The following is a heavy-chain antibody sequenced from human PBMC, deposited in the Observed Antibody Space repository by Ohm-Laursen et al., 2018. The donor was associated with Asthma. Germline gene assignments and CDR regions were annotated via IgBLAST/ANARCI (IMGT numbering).Heavy chain of an antibody. Sequence: SLRLSCTASKFTFSNHWMNWVRQAPGKGLEWVANINPDGRETRHVDSVKGRFTISRDNSKNTLYLQMNSLRAEDTAVYYCAKGSTYGMDVWGQGTTVTVSS. CDR1: KFTFSNHW. J-gene: IGHJ6*02. V-gene: IGHV3-7*01. CDR2: INPDGRET. CDR3: AKGSTYGMDV.